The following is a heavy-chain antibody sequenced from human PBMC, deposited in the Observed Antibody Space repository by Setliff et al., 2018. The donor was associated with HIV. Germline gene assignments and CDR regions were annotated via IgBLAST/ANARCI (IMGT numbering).Heavy chain of an antibody. CDR3: ARSIYGSGTYPLDV. CDR1: GNSFSGYH. J-gene: IGHJ4*02. CDR2: IYYTGST. Sequence: LSLTCTYSGNSFSGYHWNWIRQPAGKGLEWLGRIYYTGSTEYNPSLKSRLTMSMDTPKDQFSLRLVSLTTADTAVYYCARSIYGSGTYPLDVWGPGTLVTVSS. V-gene: IGHV4-4*07. D-gene: IGHD3-10*01.